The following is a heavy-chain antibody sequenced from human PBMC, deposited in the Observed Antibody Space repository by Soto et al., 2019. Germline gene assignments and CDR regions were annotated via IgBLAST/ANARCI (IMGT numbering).Heavy chain of an antibody. CDR1: GFTFSSYA. CDR2: ISGSGGST. V-gene: IGHV3-23*01. J-gene: IGHJ4*02. Sequence: GGSLRLSCAASGFTFSSYAMSWVRQAPGKGLEWVSAISGSGGSTYYADSVKGRFTISRDNSKNTLYLQMNSLRAEDTAVYYCAKDTHSGSYLRTPLGYFDYRCKGTLVTVSS. CDR3: AKDTHSGSYLRTPLGYFDY. D-gene: IGHD1-26*01.